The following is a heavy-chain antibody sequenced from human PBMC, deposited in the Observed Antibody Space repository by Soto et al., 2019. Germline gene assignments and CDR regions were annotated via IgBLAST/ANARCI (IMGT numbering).Heavy chain of an antibody. CDR3: ARGRDWYFDL. CDR1: GGSFSGYY. CDR2: INHSGST. V-gene: IGHV4-34*01. Sequence: QVQLQQWGAGLLKPSETLSLTCAVYGGSFSGYYWSWIRQPPGKGLEWIGEINHSGSTNYNPSLKSRVPISVDTSKNQFSLKLSSVTAADTAVYYCARGRDWYFDLWGRGTLVTVSS. J-gene: IGHJ2*01.